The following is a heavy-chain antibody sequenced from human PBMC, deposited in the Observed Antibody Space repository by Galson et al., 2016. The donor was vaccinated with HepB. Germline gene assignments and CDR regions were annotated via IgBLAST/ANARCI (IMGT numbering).Heavy chain of an antibody. CDR2: TFYRSTREN. J-gene: IGHJ6*02. D-gene: IGHD3-10*01. Sequence: CAISGDSVYNNGAAWVWIRQSPSRGLEWLGRTFYRSTRENHYAGPVKNRITISPDTSRNQFSLHLNSVAPEDTALYYCARAVMLGRGMDVWGPGTTVPVSS. CDR1: GDSVYNNGAA. CDR3: ARAVMLGRGMDV. V-gene: IGHV6-1*01.